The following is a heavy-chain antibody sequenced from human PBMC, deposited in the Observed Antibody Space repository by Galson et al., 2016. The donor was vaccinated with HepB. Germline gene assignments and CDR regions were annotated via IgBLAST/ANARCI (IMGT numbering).Heavy chain of an antibody. CDR1: GFTFSIYA. V-gene: IGHV3-30*18. D-gene: IGHD2-8*01. CDR2: MSYDGNNK. Sequence: SLRLSCAASGFTFSIYAMHWVRQAPGKGLEWVAVMSYDGNNKYYADSVKGRFTISRDSSKNTLYLQMNSLRAEDTAVYYCAKDVGAEYCTNGVCYLFDYWGQGTLVTVSS. CDR3: AKDVGAEYCTNGVCYLFDY. J-gene: IGHJ4*02.